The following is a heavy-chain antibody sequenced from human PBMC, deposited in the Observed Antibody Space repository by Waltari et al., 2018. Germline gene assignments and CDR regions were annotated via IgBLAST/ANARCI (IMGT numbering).Heavy chain of an antibody. V-gene: IGHV4-34*01. J-gene: IGHJ4*02. D-gene: IGHD6-13*01. CDR3: ARGRDSTIAAADVYYFDY. CDR2: INHSGRT. CDR1: GGSFSGYY. Sequence: QVQLQQWGAGLLKPSETLSLTCAVYGGSFSGYYWSWIRQPPGKGLEWIGEINHSGRTNYNPALKSRVTISVDTSKNQFSLKLSSVTAADTAVYYCARGRDSTIAAADVYYFDYWGQGTLVTVSS.